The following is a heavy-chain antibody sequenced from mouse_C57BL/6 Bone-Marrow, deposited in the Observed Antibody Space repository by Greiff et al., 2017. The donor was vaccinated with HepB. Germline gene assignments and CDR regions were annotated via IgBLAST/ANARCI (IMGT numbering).Heavy chain of an antibody. CDR2: ISDGGSYT. J-gene: IGHJ2*01. V-gene: IGHV5-4*01. CDR1: GFTFSSYA. Sequence: VESGGGLVKPGGSLKLSCAASGFTFSSYAMSWVRQTPEKRLEWVATISDGGSYTYYPDNVKGRFTISRDNAKNNLYLQMSHLKAEDTSMYYCARDPRGYFDYWGQGTTLTVSS. CDR3: ARDPRGYFDY.